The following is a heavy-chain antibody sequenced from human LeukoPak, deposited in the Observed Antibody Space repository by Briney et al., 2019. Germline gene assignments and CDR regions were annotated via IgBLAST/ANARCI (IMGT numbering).Heavy chain of an antibody. V-gene: IGHV3-23*01. CDR1: GFTVSNNY. CDR2: ISGSGVTT. J-gene: IGHJ4*02. CDR3: AKDRDYYLVGFFDY. Sequence: PGGSLRLSCAASGFTVSNNYMNWVRQAPGKGLEWVSAISGSGVTTYYADSVKGRFTISRDNSKNTLYLQMNSLRAEDTALYYCAKDRDYYLVGFFDYWGQGTLVTVSS. D-gene: IGHD3-10*01.